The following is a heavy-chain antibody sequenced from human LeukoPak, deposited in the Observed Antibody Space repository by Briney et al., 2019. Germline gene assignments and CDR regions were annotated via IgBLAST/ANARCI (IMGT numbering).Heavy chain of an antibody. CDR3: ARDASAYY. J-gene: IGHJ4*02. CDR1: GLNFSRYW. CDR2: IKPDGTEK. D-gene: IGHD3-3*01. V-gene: IGHV3-7*01. Sequence: GGSLRVSCAAPGLNFSRYWMSWVRQAPGKGLEWVATIKPDGTEKYYVDPVKGRFTISRDNARNSLYLQMDSLRAEDTAVYYCARDASAYYWGQGTLITVSS.